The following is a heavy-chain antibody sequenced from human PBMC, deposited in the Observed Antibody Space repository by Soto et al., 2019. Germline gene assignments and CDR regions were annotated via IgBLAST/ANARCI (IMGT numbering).Heavy chain of an antibody. CDR2: INAYNGNT. D-gene: IGHD3-9*01. J-gene: IGHJ6*02. CDR1: GYTFTSYG. V-gene: IGHV1-18*01. CDR3: AREGILRYFHYYYYGMDV. Sequence: GASVKVSCKASGYTFTSYGISWVRQAPGQGLEWMGWINAYNGNTNYAQKFQGRVTMTRDTSISTAYMELSRLRSDDTAVYYCAREGILRYFHYYYYGMDVWGQGTTVTVSS.